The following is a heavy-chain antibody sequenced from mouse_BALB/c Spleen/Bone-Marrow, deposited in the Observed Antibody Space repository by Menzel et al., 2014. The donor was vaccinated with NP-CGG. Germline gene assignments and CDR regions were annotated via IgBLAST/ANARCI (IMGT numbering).Heavy chain of an antibody. D-gene: IGHD1-1*01. J-gene: IGHJ2*01. Sequence: EVKLMESGGDLVKPGGSLKLSCAASGFTFSGYGMSWVRQTPGKRLEWVATISSGGSYTYYPGSVKGRFTISRDNAKNTLYLQMSSLKSEDTAMYYCARPTTVVATGGSFDYWGQGTTLTVSS. CDR1: GFTFSGYG. V-gene: IGHV5-6*01. CDR2: ISSGGSYT. CDR3: ARPTTVVATGGSFDY.